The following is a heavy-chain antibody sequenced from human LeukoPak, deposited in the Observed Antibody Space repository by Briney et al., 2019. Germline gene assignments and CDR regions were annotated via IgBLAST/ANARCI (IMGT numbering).Heavy chain of an antibody. V-gene: IGHV3-74*01. CDR3: VRDVWGDRDSYFDY. CDR2: INSDGRST. CDR1: GFTFSSYW. D-gene: IGHD3-16*01. J-gene: IGHJ4*02. Sequence: PGGSLRLSCAASGFTFSSYWMHWVRQAPGQGLVWVSRINSDGRSTSYADSVTGRFTMSRDNAKNTLYLQMNSLRAEDTAVYYCVRDVWGDRDSYFDYWGQGTLVTVST.